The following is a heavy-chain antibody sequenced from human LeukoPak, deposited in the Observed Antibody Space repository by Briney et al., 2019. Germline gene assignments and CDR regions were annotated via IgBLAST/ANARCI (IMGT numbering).Heavy chain of an antibody. J-gene: IGHJ6*02. Sequence: GGSLRLSCAAPGFTFSSYAVHWVRQAPGKGLEWVAVISYDGSIKYYADSVKGRFTISRDNSKNTLYLQMSSLRPEDTAVYYCVRGWRNMDVWGQGTTVTVSS. CDR1: GFTFSSYA. D-gene: IGHD5-24*01. V-gene: IGHV3-30*14. CDR2: ISYDGSIK. CDR3: VRGWRNMDV.